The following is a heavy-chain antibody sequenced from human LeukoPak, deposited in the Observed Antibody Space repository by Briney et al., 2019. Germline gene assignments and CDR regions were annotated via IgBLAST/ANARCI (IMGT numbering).Heavy chain of an antibody. CDR2: IYYNGDT. CDR1: GASISSNSFY. CDR3: AVLLYRHYHWFDS. V-gene: IGHV4-39*01. Sequence: SSETLPLTCAVSGASISSNSFYWVWIPQPPGKELEWIGNIYYNGDTFYHPSLKSRVTMSVDTSASQFSLKLPSVTAADTAVYYCAVLLYRHYHWFDSWGRGTLVSVSS. J-gene: IGHJ5*01. D-gene: IGHD3-16*02.